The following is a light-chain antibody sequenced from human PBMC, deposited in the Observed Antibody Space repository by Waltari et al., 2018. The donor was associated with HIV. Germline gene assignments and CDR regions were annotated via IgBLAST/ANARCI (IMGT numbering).Light chain of an antibody. J-gene: IGKJ2*01. Sequence: DIHMTQSPSTLTVSVGQIVPMSCRASQSIGTKLAWYQQKPGKAPSLLLFGASTLLSGVPSRFSGSGSGTEFTLTIANLQPDDVAVYFCQQYETCCSFGRGT. CDR1: QSIGTK. CDR2: GAS. V-gene: IGKV1-5*03. CDR3: QQYETCCS.